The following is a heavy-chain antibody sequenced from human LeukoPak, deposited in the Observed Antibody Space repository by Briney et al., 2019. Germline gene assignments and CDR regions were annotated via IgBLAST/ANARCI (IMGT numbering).Heavy chain of an antibody. CDR1: GFTFSSYW. CDR2: IKQDGSEK. Sequence: GGSLRLSCAASGFTFSSYWMSWVRQAPGKGLEWVANIKQDGSEKYYVDSVKGRFTISRDNATNSLYLQMNSLRAEDTAVYYCARGMATIFYYFDYWGQGTLVTVSS. V-gene: IGHV3-7*01. D-gene: IGHD5-24*01. CDR3: ARGMATIFYYFDY. J-gene: IGHJ4*02.